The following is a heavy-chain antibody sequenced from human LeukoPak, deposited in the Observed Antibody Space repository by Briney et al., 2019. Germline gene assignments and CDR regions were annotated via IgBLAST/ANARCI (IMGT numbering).Heavy chain of an antibody. V-gene: IGHV3-74*01. CDR1: GLSFSNSW. CDR2: MYGDMRDI. CDR3: ARDLGLRGST. J-gene: IGHJ5*02. Sequence: GGSLRLSCEASGLSFSNSWMHWVRQIPGKGLVWVSRMYGDMRDISYADSVKGRFTISRDNAKNAVYLQMNSLRGEDTAVYYCARDLGLRGSTWGQGTLVTVSS. D-gene: IGHD5-12*01.